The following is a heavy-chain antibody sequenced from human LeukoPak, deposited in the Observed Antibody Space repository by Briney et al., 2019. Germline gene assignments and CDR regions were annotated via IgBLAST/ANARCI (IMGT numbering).Heavy chain of an antibody. CDR1: GASISSSSYY. Sequence: PSETLSLTCTVSGASISSSSYYWGWIRQPPGKGLEWIGSIYYSGSTYYNPSLKSRVTISVDTSKNQFSLKLSSVTAADTAVYYCASYPYTPVVGFLEWFPDDPWGQGTLVTVSS. CDR2: IYYSGST. J-gene: IGHJ5*02. D-gene: IGHD3-3*01. CDR3: ASYPYTPVVGFLEWFPDDP. V-gene: IGHV4-39*01.